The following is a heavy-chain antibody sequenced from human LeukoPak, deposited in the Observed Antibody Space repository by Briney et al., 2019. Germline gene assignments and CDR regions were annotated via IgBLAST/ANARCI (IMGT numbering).Heavy chain of an antibody. CDR3: ARDGAGDAFDI. D-gene: IGHD1-26*01. Sequence: SETLSLTCTVSGGSISSYYWSWIRQPPGKGLEWIGYIYYSGSTNYNPSLKSRVTISVDTSKNQFSLKLSSVTAADTAVYYCARDGAGDAFDIWGQGTMVTVSS. CDR2: IYYSGST. J-gene: IGHJ3*02. CDR1: GGSISSYY. V-gene: IGHV4-59*01.